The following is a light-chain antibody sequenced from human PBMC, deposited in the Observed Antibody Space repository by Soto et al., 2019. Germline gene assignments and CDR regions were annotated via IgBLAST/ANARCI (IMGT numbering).Light chain of an antibody. CDR1: QSISSY. CDR2: VAS. CDR3: LQHNSYPLT. Sequence: DIQMTQSPSSVSASVGDRVTITCRASQSISSYLNWYQQKPGKAPKRLIYVASSLQSGVPSRFSGSGSGTEFTLTISSLQPEDSATYYCLQHNSYPLTFGPGT. J-gene: IGKJ3*01. V-gene: IGKV1-17*03.